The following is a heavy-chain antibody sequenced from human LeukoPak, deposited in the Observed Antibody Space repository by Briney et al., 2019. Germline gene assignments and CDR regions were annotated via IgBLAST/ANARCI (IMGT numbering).Heavy chain of an antibody. CDR3: ATTTTLAWFDP. CDR1: GVSITTYY. J-gene: IGHJ5*02. D-gene: IGHD1-26*01. V-gene: IGHV4-4*09. CDR2: IGASGST. Sequence: SETLSLTCTVSGVSITTYYWSWIRQPPGKGLEWIGYIGASGSTNYNPSLESRHTTSVDKSKAQFSLNLSPVTAADTAVYCCATTTTLAWFDPWGQGTLVTVSS.